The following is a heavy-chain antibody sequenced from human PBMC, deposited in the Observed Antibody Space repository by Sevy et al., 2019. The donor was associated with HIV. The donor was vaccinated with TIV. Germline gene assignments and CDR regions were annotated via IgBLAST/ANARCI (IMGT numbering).Heavy chain of an antibody. CDR3: ARDAIFGANPFDY. D-gene: IGHD3-3*01. CDR2: ISGYDGKT. CDR1: GYTFSGYG. Sequence: ASVKVSCKASGYTFSGYGISWVRQAPGQGLEWMGWISGYDGKTNYAQKVQGRVTMTRDTSTSTAYMELGSLRSDDTAVYYCARDAIFGANPFDYWGQGTLVTVSS. V-gene: IGHV1-18*04. J-gene: IGHJ4*02.